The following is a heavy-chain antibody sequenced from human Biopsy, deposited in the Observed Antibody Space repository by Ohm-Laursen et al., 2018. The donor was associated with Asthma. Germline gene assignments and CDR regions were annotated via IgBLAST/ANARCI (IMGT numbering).Heavy chain of an antibody. V-gene: IGHV3-30*03. CDR2: ISYDRFNK. CDR3: ARDKPSHIDYYYGMDV. J-gene: IGHJ6*02. CDR1: GFTFSTYG. Sequence: SLRLSCAAAGFTFSTYGMHWVRQAPGKGLEWVAVISYDRFNKDYGDSVKGRFTISRDNSKNTLYLQMNSLRAEDTAVYYCARDKPSHIDYYYGMDVWGQGTTVTVSS.